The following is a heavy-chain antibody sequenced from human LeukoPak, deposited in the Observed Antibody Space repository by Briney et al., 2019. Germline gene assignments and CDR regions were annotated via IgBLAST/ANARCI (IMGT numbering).Heavy chain of an antibody. D-gene: IGHD6-19*01. CDR1: GGSFSGYY. V-gene: IGHV4-34*01. CDR3: ARVVAVAALADEYYFDY. CDR2: INHSGST. Sequence: SETLSLTCAVYGGSFSGYYWSWIRQPPGKGLEWIGEINHSGSTNYNPSLKSRVTISVDTSKNQFSLKLSSVTAADTAVYYCARVVAVAALADEYYFDYWGQGTLVTVSS. J-gene: IGHJ4*02.